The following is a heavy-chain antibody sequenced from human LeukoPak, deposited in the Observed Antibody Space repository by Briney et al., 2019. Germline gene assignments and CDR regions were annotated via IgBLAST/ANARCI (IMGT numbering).Heavy chain of an antibody. D-gene: IGHD2-15*01. J-gene: IGHJ4*02. Sequence: GESLRISCKGSGYSFTSYWIGGVRQMPGKGLEWMGIIYPGDSDTRYSPSFQGQVTISADKSISTAYLQWSSLRASGTAMYYCARLYCSGGSCTGGFDYWGQGTLVTVSS. CDR1: GYSFTSYW. CDR2: IYPGDSDT. V-gene: IGHV5-51*01. CDR3: ARLYCSGGSCTGGFDY.